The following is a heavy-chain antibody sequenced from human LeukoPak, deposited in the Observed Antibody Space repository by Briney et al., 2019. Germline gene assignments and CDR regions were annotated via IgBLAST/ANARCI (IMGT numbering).Heavy chain of an antibody. Sequence: SVKVSCKASGGTFSSYAISWVRQAPGQGLEWMGGIIPIFGTANYAQKFQGRVAITADKSTSTAYMELSSLRSEDTAVYYCARDAIQWLVLSAFDIWGQGTMVTVSS. CDR1: GGTFSSYA. V-gene: IGHV1-69*06. J-gene: IGHJ3*02. CDR3: ARDAIQWLVLSAFDI. D-gene: IGHD6-19*01. CDR2: IIPIFGTA.